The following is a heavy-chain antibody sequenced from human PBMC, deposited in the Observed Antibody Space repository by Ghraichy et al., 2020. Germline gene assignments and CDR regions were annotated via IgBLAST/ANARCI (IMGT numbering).Heavy chain of an antibody. V-gene: IGHV3-30-3*01. Sequence: GESLNISCAASGFPLSPFAMHWVRQAPGKGLESVAVISYDGSNKYYADSVKGRFTISRDNSENTLGLQMDSLKTEETAVYYCARGTNSLGYWGQGTLVTVSS. CDR1: GFPLSPFA. CDR3: ARGTNSLGY. J-gene: IGHJ4*02. D-gene: IGHD4-23*01. CDR2: ISYDGSNK.